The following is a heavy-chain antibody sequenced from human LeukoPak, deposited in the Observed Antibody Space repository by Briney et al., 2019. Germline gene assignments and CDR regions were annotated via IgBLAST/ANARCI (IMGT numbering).Heavy chain of an antibody. V-gene: IGHV3-66*01. Sequence: QTGGSLRLSCAASGFTVSSNYMSWVRQAPGKGLEWVSVIYSGGSTYYADSVKGRFTISRDNSKNTLYLQMNSLRAEDTAVYYCAREKYSSGWYSPPDFDYWGQGTLVTVSS. D-gene: IGHD6-19*01. CDR3: AREKYSSGWYSPPDFDY. CDR2: IYSGGST. J-gene: IGHJ4*02. CDR1: GFTVSSNY.